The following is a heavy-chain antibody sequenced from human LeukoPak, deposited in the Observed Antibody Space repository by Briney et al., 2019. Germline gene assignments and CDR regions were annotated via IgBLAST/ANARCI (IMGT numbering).Heavy chain of an antibody. J-gene: IGHJ4*02. Sequence: GESLKISCKGSGYSFTSYWIGWVRQMPGKGLEWVGIIYPGDSGTRYSPSFQGQVTISADKSISTAYLQWSSLKASDTAMYYCARATLGIAAAGSVWGQGTLVTVSS. CDR3: ARATLGIAAAGSV. D-gene: IGHD6-13*01. V-gene: IGHV5-51*01. CDR1: GYSFTSYW. CDR2: IYPGDSGT.